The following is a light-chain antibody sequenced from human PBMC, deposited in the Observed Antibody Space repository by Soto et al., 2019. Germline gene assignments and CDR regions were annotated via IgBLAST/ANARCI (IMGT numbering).Light chain of an antibody. J-gene: IGKJ1*01. CDR1: QSVSRY. CDR2: DAS. Sequence: EIVLTQSPATLSLSPGDRATLSCRASQSVSRYLAWYQQKPGQAPRLLIYDASNRATGIPARFSGSGSGTDFTLTISSLEPEDVAVYYCQQRTNWPRTFGQGTKVEIK. CDR3: QQRTNWPRT. V-gene: IGKV3-11*01.